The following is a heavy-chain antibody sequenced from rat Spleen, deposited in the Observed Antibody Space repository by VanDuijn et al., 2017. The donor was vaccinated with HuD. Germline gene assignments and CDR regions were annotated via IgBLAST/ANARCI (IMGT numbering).Heavy chain of an antibody. CDR3: ARRGYVYYGSPYVMDA. V-gene: IGHV5-22*01. J-gene: IGHJ4*01. D-gene: IGHD1-6*01. CDR1: GFTFSDYY. Sequence: EVQLVESGGGLVQPGRSMKLSCAASGFTFSDYYMAWVRQAPKKGLEWVASISYEGSSTYYGDSVKGRFTISRDNAKSTLYLQMNSLRSEDTATYYCARRGYVYYGSPYVMDAWGQGASVTVSS. CDR2: ISYEGSST.